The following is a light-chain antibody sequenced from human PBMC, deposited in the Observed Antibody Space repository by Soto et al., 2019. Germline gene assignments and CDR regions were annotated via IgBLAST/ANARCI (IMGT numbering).Light chain of an antibody. J-gene: IGKJ5*01. Sequence: EIVMTQSPATLSVSPGEGATLSCRASQSISSNLAWYQQKPGQAPRLVIFDASTRATGIPDRFSGRGSGTDFTLTISSLQSEDSAVYFCQQYNDWPPITFGGGTRLEIK. CDR3: QQYNDWPPIT. CDR2: DAS. V-gene: IGKV3-15*01. CDR1: QSISSN.